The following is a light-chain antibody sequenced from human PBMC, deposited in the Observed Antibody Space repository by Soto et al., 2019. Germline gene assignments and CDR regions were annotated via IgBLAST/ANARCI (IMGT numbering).Light chain of an antibody. CDR3: QQYGTSPRT. Sequence: EIVLTQSPGTLSLSPVERATLSCRASQSVISGYLAWYQQKAGQALRLLIYDASSRATGIPERFSGSGSGIDFTLTIVRLEPEDFGVYYCQQYGTSPRTFGQRTKVDFK. J-gene: IGKJ1*01. CDR1: QSVISGY. CDR2: DAS. V-gene: IGKV3-20*01.